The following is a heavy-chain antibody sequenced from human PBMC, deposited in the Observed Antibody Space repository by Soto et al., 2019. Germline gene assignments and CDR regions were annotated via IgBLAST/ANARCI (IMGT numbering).Heavy chain of an antibody. V-gene: IGHV1-18*01. Sequence: GVSVKVSCTASGYTFTIYGISWVRQAPGQGLEWMGWISAYNGNTNYAQKLQGRVTMTTDTSTSTAYTELRSLRSDDTAVYYCARDPGSSGWYAAFDIWGQGTMVTVSS. CDR1: GYTFTIYG. CDR2: ISAYNGNT. CDR3: ARDPGSSGWYAAFDI. D-gene: IGHD6-19*01. J-gene: IGHJ3*02.